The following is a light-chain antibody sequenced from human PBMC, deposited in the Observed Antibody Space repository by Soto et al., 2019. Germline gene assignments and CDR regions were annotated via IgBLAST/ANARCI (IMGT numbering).Light chain of an antibody. V-gene: IGLV2-14*01. J-gene: IGLJ3*02. CDR2: DVS. CDR3: NSYTSWGTGRQGV. Sequence: QSALTQPASVSGSPGQSITISCTGTSSDVGGYNYVSWYQQHPGKAPKLMIYDVSNRPSGVSNRFSGSKSVNTASVTISGLYGVEDADYSCNSYTSWGTGRQGVFGGGTTLTVL. CDR1: SSDVGGYNY.